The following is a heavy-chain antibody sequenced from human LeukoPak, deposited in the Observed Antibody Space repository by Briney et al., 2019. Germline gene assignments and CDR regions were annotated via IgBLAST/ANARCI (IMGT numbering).Heavy chain of an antibody. CDR1: GFTFSSYG. D-gene: IGHD3-10*01. J-gene: IGHJ3*02. Sequence: PGGSLRLSCAASGFTFSSYGMHWVRQAPGKGLEWVAVISYDGSNKYYADSVKGRFTISRDNSKNTLYLQMNSLRAEDTAVYYCAKGLWLGEVDAFDIWGQGTMVTVSS. CDR3: AKGLWLGEVDAFDI. CDR2: ISYDGSNK. V-gene: IGHV3-30*18.